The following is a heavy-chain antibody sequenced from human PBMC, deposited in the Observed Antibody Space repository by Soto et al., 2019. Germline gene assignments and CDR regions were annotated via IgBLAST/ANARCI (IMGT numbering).Heavy chain of an antibody. CDR3: ARDAAFTWVDP. D-gene: IGHD2-15*01. CDR1: GGSISSYY. V-gene: IGHV4-59*01. J-gene: IGHJ5*02. Sequence: SETLSLTCTVAGGSISSYYWSWIRQPPGKGLEWIGYIYYSGSTNYNPSLKSRVTISVDTSKNQFSLKLSSVTAADTAVYYCARDAAFTWVDPWGQGTLFTVSS. CDR2: IYYSGST.